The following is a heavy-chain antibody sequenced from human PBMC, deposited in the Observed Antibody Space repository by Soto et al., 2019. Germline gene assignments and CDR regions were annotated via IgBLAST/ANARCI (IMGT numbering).Heavy chain of an antibody. CDR1: GFTFSSYS. D-gene: IGHD3-3*01. Sequence: PGGSLRLSCAASGFTFSSYSMNWVRQAPGKGLEWVSYISSSSSTIYYADSVKGRFTISRDNAKNSLYLQMNSLRDEDTAVYYCARQITIFGVALGYYYGMDVWGQGTTVTVSS. V-gene: IGHV3-48*02. CDR2: ISSSSSTI. J-gene: IGHJ6*02. CDR3: ARQITIFGVALGYYYGMDV.